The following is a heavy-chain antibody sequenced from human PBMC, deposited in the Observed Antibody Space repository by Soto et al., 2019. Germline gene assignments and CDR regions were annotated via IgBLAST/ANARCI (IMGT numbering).Heavy chain of an antibody. CDR2: IYYSGST. Sequence: SATLSLTCTVPGGSISSVGYYWNWIRQHPGKGLEWIGYIYYSGSTYYNPSLKSRVTISVDTSKNKFSLKLSSVTAADTAVYYVARGGTTVTLDDYTGQRTLVTVSS. V-gene: IGHV4-31*03. J-gene: IGHJ4*02. D-gene: IGHD4-17*01. CDR1: GGSISSVGYY. CDR3: ARGGTTVTLDDY.